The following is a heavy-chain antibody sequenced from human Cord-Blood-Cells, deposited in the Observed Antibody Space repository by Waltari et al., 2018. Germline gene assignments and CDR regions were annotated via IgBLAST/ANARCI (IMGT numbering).Heavy chain of an antibody. V-gene: IGHV3-21*01. Sequence: EVQLVESGGGLVKPGGSLRLSCAASGFTFSSYSMNWVRQSPGKGLEWVSSISSSSKYIYSADSGKSRFTISRYNAKNSLYLQMNSLIAEDTAVYYCARDSIIVPAAFDIWGQGTMVTVSS. CDR3: ARDSIIVPAAFDI. D-gene: IGHD2-2*01. CDR1: GFTFSSYS. CDR2: ISSSSKYI. J-gene: IGHJ3*02.